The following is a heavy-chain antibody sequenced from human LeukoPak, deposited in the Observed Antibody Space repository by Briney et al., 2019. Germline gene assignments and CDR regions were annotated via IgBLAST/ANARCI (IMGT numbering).Heavy chain of an antibody. CDR2: ISAYNGNT. D-gene: IGHD6-6*01. CDR1: GYTFTSYG. J-gene: IGHJ5*02. Sequence: ASVKVSCKASGYTFTSYGISWVRQAPGQGLEWMGWISAYNGNTNYAQKLQGRVTMTTDTSTSTAYMELRSLRSDDTAVYYCARGSTSVAARLNWFDPWGQGTLVTVSS. CDR3: ARGSTSVAARLNWFDP. V-gene: IGHV1-18*01.